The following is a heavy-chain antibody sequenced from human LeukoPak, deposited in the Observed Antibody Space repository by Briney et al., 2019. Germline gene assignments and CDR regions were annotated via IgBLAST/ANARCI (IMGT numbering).Heavy chain of an antibody. CDR2: VDYSGGDT. Sequence: GGSLRLSCIASGFTLSSYEMSGIGQAPGKGREGVSSVDYSGGDTHHADSVMGRFPISRDNSKNTLYLQLNSLSADDTAVYYCARNSGWYGVSWGQGTLVTVSS. CDR1: GFTLSSYE. J-gene: IGHJ4*02. D-gene: IGHD6-19*01. CDR3: ARNSGWYGVS. V-gene: IGHV3-23*01.